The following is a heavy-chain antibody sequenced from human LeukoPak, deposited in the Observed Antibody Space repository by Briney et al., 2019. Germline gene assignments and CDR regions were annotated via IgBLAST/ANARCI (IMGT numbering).Heavy chain of an antibody. V-gene: IGHV1-69*04. Sequence: SVKVSCKASGGTFSSYAIIWVRQAPGQGLEWMGRIIPILGIANYAQKFQGRVTITADKSTSTAYMELSSLRSEDTAVYYCASPRGVIQLWAARFDYWGQGTLVTVSS. CDR2: IIPILGIA. D-gene: IGHD5-18*01. CDR3: ASPRGVIQLWAARFDY. J-gene: IGHJ4*02. CDR1: GGTFSSYA.